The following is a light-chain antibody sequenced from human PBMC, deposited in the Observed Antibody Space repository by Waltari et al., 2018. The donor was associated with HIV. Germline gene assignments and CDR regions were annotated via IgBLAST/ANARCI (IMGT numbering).Light chain of an antibody. J-gene: IGKJ4*01. CDR2: DAS. V-gene: IGKV3-11*01. Sequence: EVVLTQSPATLSLSPGERATLSCRASQSVSSSLAWYLLKPGQAPRLLIYDASNRATGIPARFSGRGSGTDFTLTISSLESEDFAVYYCHQRSNWPLTFGGGTRVEIK. CDR1: QSVSSS. CDR3: HQRSNWPLT.